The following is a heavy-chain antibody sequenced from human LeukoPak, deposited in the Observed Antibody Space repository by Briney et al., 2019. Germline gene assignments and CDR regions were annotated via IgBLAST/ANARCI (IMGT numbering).Heavy chain of an antibody. D-gene: IGHD3-22*01. CDR2: IHCSGST. V-gene: IGHV4-59*01. Sequence: SETLSLTCTVSGGSISGYYWSWIRQPPGKGLEWIGYIHCSGSTNYNPSLKSRVTISVDTSKNQFSLKLSSVTAADTAVYYCARDLDSSGYYPYYWGQGTLVTVSS. J-gene: IGHJ4*02. CDR3: ARDLDSSGYYPYY. CDR1: GGSISGYY.